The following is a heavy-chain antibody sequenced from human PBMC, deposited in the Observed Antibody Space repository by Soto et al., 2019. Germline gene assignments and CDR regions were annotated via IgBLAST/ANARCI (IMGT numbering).Heavy chain of an antibody. D-gene: IGHD4-17*01. Sequence: GGSLRLSCAASGFTFSSYAMSWVRQAPGKGLEWVSAISGSGGSTYYADSVKGRFTISRDNSKNTLYLQMNSLRAEDTAVYYCAIVPTTVTTQHLDYWGQGTLVTVSS. CDR1: GFTFSSYA. CDR2: ISGSGGST. J-gene: IGHJ4*02. CDR3: AIVPTTVTTQHLDY. V-gene: IGHV3-23*01.